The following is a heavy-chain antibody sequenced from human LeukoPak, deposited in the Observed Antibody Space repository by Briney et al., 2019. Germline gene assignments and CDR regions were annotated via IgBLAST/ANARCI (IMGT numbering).Heavy chain of an antibody. Sequence: PGGSLRLSCAASGFTFSSYGMHWVRQAPGKGLEWVAFIRYDGSNKYYADSVKGRFTISRDNSKNTLYLQMNSLRAEDTAVYYCAKVVYDSSGYYPKFDYWGQGTLVTVSS. CDR2: IRYDGSNK. V-gene: IGHV3-30*02. J-gene: IGHJ4*02. CDR3: AKVVYDSSGYYPKFDY. CDR1: GFTFSSYG. D-gene: IGHD3-22*01.